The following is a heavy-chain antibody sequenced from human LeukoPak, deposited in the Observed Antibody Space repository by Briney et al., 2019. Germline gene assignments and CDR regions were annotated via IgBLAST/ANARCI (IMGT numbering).Heavy chain of an antibody. Sequence: GESLKISCKGSGYSFTNYWIAWVRQMPGKGLEWMGIIYPGDSDTRYSPSFQGQVTISADKSISTAYLQWSSLKASDTAMYYCARLAYYYDSSGYLGYWGQGTLVTVSS. J-gene: IGHJ4*02. CDR1: GYSFTNYW. D-gene: IGHD3-22*01. V-gene: IGHV5-51*01. CDR2: IYPGDSDT. CDR3: ARLAYYYDSSGYLGY.